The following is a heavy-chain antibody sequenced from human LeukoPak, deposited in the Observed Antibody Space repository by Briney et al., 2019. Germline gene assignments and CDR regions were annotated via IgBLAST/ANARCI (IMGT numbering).Heavy chain of an antibody. CDR2: IKQDGSEK. V-gene: IGHV3-7*01. Sequence: GGSLRLSCAASGFTFSSYWISWVRQAPGKGLEWVANIKQDGSEKYYVDSVKGRFTISRDNAKNSLYLQMNSLRAEDTAVYYCVGPNGAFDIWGQGTMVTVSS. J-gene: IGHJ3*02. CDR1: GFTFSSYW. CDR3: VGPNGAFDI.